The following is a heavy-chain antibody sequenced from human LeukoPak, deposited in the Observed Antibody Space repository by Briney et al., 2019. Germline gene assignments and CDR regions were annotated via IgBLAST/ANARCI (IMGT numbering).Heavy chain of an antibody. D-gene: IGHD2-2*02. CDR3: AKGSRGYTNYYFDY. CDR1: GFSFSGYA. V-gene: IGHV3-23*01. J-gene: IGHJ4*02. CDR2: ISGSGAST. Sequence: GGSLRLSCASSGFSFSGYAMIWVRQAPGKGLELVSTISGSGASTFYADSVRGRFITSKDIPSNTVYLQMNSLRAEGTAVYYCAKGSRGYTNYYFDYWGQGTLVTVSS.